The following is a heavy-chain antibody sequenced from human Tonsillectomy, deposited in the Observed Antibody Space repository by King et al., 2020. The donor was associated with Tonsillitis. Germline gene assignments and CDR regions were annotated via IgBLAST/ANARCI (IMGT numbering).Heavy chain of an antibody. J-gene: IGHJ6*02. Sequence: VQLVESGGGLVKPGGSLRLSCAASGFTFSDYYMNWIRQAPGKGLEWVSYISSSGNNIYYADSVKGRFTISRDNAKNSLYLQMNSLRAEDTGVYYWATGPYNWNVYHYGMDVWGQGTTVTVS. V-gene: IGHV3-11*01. D-gene: IGHD1-1*01. CDR1: GFTFSDYY. CDR3: ATGPYNWNVYHYGMDV. CDR2: ISSSGNNI.